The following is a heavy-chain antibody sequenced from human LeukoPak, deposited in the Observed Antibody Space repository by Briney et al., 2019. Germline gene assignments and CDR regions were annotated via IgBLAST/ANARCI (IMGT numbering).Heavy chain of an antibody. D-gene: IGHD2-15*01. CDR2: IKQDGSEK. CDR3: ARDKLRCSPQYNWFDP. V-gene: IGHV3-7*01. J-gene: IGHJ5*02. Sequence: GGSLRLSCAASGFTFSSYWMSWVRQAPGKGLEWVANIKQDGSEKYYVDSVKGRFTISRDNAKNSLYLQMNSLRAEDTAVYYCARDKLRCSPQYNWFDPWGQGTLVTVSS. CDR1: GFTFSSYW.